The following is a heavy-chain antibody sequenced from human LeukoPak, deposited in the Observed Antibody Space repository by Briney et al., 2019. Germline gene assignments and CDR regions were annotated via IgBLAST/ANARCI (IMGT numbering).Heavy chain of an antibody. CDR2: INHSGST. CDR1: GGSFRGYY. V-gene: IGHV4-34*01. Sequence: PSETLSLTCAVYGGSFRGYYWSWIRQPPGKGLEWIGEINHSGSTNYNPSPKSRVTISVDTSKNQFSLKLSSVTAADTAVYYCARGLSDTAMVTLDYWGQGTLVTVSS. D-gene: IGHD5-18*01. CDR3: ARGLSDTAMVTLDY. J-gene: IGHJ4*02.